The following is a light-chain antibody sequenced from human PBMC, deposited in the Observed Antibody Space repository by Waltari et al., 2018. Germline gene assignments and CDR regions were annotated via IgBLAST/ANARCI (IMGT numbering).Light chain of an antibody. Sequence: IVMTQSPATLSVSPGERATLSCRASQSISTNLASFQEKPGQAPRLLIYGASTRATGVPARFSGSGSGTYFTLVISSLRSEDFAVYYCQHYDKWLRYSFGQGTKVEIK. CDR2: GAS. V-gene: IGKV3-15*01. CDR1: QSISTN. CDR3: QHYDKWLRYS. J-gene: IGKJ2*01.